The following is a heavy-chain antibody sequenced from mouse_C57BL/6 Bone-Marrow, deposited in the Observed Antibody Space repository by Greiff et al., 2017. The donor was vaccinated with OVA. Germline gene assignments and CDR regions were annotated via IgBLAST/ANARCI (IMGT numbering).Heavy chain of an antibody. CDR3: AGTIDCYAPYYFDY. CDR1: GFNIKDDY. CDR2: IDPENGDT. J-gene: IGHJ2*01. Sequence: EVQLKESGAELVRPGASVKLSCTASGFNIKDDYMHWVKQRPEQGLEWIGWIDPENGDTEYASKFQGKATITADTSSNTAYLPLSSLTSEDTAVYYCAGTIDCYAPYYFDYWGQGTTLTVSS. V-gene: IGHV14-4*01. D-gene: IGHD2-3*01.